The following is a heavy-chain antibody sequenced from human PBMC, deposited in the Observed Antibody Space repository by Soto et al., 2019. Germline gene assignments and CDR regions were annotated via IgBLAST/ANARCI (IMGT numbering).Heavy chain of an antibody. CDR2: IYHSGRT. CDR3: ARARRYYYDSSGYPD. Sequence: QVQLQESGPGLVKPSGTLSLTCAVSGGSISTSNWWSWVRRPPGEVLEWIGEIYHSGRTNYNPSLKRRVTISVDKSKNQFSLKLSSVTAADTAVYYCARARRYYYDSSGYPDWGQVTLVTVSS. CDR1: GGSISTSNW. J-gene: IGHJ4*02. V-gene: IGHV4-4*02. D-gene: IGHD3-22*01.